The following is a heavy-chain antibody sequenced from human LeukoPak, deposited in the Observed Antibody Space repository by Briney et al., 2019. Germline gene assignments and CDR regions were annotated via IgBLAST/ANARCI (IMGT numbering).Heavy chain of an antibody. CDR3: ARELSGDLDY. CDR1: GFTFSSYS. Sequence: PGGSLRLSCAASGFTFSSYSMNWVRQAPGKGLEWVSSISNRNTYIYYADSVKGRFTISRDNAKNSLYLQMSSLRAEDTAVYYCARELSGDLDYWGQGTLVTVSS. CDR2: ISNRNTYI. V-gene: IGHV3-21*01. J-gene: IGHJ4*02. D-gene: IGHD3-3*01.